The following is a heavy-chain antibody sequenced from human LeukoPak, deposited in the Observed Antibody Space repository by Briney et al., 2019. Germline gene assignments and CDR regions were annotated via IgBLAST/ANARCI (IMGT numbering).Heavy chain of an antibody. Sequence: AGGSLRLSCAASGFTFNYAWMSWVRQAPGKGLEWVSAISGSGGSTYYADSVKGRFTISRDNSKNTLYLQMNSLRAEDTAVCYCAKEEETTANDYWGQGTLVTVSS. CDR1: GFTFNYAW. J-gene: IGHJ4*02. V-gene: IGHV3-23*01. CDR3: AKEEETTANDY. CDR2: ISGSGGST. D-gene: IGHD4-17*01.